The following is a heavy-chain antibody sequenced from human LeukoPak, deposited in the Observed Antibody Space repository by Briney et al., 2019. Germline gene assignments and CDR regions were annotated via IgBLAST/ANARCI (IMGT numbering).Heavy chain of an antibody. V-gene: IGHV4-61*02. CDR3: ARSVITMTTFDY. CDR1: GGSISSGSYY. D-gene: IGHD3-22*01. CDR2: IYTSGST. Sequence: SETLSLTCTVSGGSISSGSYYWSWIRQPAGKGLEWIGRIYTSGSTNYNPSLKSRVTISVDTSKNQFSLKLSSVTAADTAVYYYARSVITMTTFDYWGQGTLVTVSS. J-gene: IGHJ4*02.